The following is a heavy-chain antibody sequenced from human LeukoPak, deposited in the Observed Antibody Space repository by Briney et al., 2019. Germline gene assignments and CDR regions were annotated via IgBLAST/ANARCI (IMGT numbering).Heavy chain of an antibody. CDR2: IYYSGST. V-gene: IGHV4-39*01. CDR3: ARHRGSGWYYFDY. D-gene: IGHD6-19*01. J-gene: IGHJ4*02. CDR1: GGSISSSSYY. Sequence: SETLSLTCTVSGGSISSSSYYWGWIRQPPGKGLEWIGSIYYSGSTYYNPSPKSRVTISVDTSKNQFSLKLSSVTAADTAVYYCARHRGSGWYYFDYWGQGTLVTVSS.